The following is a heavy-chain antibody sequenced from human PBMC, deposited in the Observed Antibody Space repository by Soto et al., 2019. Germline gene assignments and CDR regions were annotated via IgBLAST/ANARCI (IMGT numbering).Heavy chain of an antibody. CDR2: ISGSGGST. CDR1: GFTFSSYA. CDR3: AKAHYYDSSGYYSGMDV. V-gene: IGHV3-23*01. J-gene: IGHJ6*02. Sequence: LSLSCADSGFTFSSYAMSWVRQAPGKGLEWVSVISGSGGSTYYADSVKGRFTISRDNSKNTLYLQMNSLRAEDTAVYYCAKAHYYDSSGYYSGMDVWGQGTTVTVSS. D-gene: IGHD3-22*01.